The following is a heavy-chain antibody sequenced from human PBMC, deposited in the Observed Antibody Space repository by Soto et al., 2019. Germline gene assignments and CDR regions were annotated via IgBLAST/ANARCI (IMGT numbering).Heavy chain of an antibody. J-gene: IGHJ4*02. CDR2: IIPIFGTA. CDR3: ASNPIAVAGKWWELLHFDY. Sequence: QVQLVQSGAEVKKPGSSVKVSCKASGGTFSSYAISWVRQAPGQGLEWMGGIIPIFGTANYAQKFQGRVTITADESTSTAYMEXSSLRSEDTAVYYCASNPIAVAGKWWELLHFDYWGQGTLVTVSS. D-gene: IGHD6-19*01. CDR1: GGTFSSYA. V-gene: IGHV1-69*12.